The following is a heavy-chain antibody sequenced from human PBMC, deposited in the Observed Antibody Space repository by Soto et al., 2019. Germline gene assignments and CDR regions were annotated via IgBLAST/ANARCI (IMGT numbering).Heavy chain of an antibody. D-gene: IGHD3-22*01. CDR2: IYYTGTT. J-gene: IGHJ4*02. V-gene: IGHV4-30-4*01. CDR1: GGSIRSGDDY. Sequence: PSETLSLTCTVSGGSIRSGDDYWSWIRQPPGKGLEWIGYIYYTGTTYYNPSLKSRLTISVDRSKNQFSLKLSSVTAADTAVYYCARHLTYYYDSSGYFDYWGQGTLVTVSS. CDR3: ARHLTYYYDSSGYFDY.